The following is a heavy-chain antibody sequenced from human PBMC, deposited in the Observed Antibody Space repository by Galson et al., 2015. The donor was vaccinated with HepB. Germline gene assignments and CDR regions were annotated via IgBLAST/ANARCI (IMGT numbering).Heavy chain of an antibody. Sequence: SVKVSCKASGYTFTSYAMHWVRQAPGQRLEWMGWINAGNGNTKYSQKFQGRVTITRDTSASTAYMELSSLRSEDTAVYYCARAQIVVVVAAIDYWGQGTLVTVSS. CDR1: GYTFTSYA. CDR2: INAGNGNT. CDR3: ARAQIVVVVAAIDY. D-gene: IGHD2-15*01. V-gene: IGHV1-3*01. J-gene: IGHJ4*02.